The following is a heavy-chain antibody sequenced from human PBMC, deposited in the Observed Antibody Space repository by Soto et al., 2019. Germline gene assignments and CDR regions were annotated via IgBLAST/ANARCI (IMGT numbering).Heavy chain of an antibody. D-gene: IGHD6-6*01. CDR1: GGTFRSYA. Sequence: ASVKASCKASGGTFRSYAISWVRQAPGQGLEWMGGIISIFGTANYAQKFQGRVTITADESTSTAYMELSSLRSEDTAVYYCARDGSSSSSRWSYYWGQGTLDTVSS. J-gene: IGHJ4*02. CDR2: IISIFGTA. CDR3: ARDGSSSSSRWSYY. V-gene: IGHV1-69*13.